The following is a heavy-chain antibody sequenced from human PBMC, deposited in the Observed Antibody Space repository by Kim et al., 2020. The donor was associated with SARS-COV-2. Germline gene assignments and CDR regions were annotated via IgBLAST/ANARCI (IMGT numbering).Heavy chain of an antibody. CDR2: ISPTGGGT. CDR3: AKVLASSGGWYDYYGMDV. J-gene: IGHJ6*01. CDR1: GFTFSTNV. Sequence: GGSLRLSCAASGFTFSTNVMTWVRQAPGKGLEWVSSISPTGGGTYYAESVKGRFTSSRDNSNKTFYLQMNSLRAGDTATYYCAKVLASSGGWYDYYGMDV. D-gene: IGHD2-15*01. V-gene: IGHV3-23*01.